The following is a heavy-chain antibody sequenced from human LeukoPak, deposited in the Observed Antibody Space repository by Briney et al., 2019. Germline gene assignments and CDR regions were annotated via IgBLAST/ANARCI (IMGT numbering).Heavy chain of an antibody. V-gene: IGHV1-18*01. D-gene: IGHD6-13*01. Sequence: ASVKVSCKASGYTFTSYGISWVRQAPGQGLEWMGWISAYNGNTNYAQKLQGRVTMTTDTSTSTAYMELRSLRSDDTAVYYCAVCSLVLIPVHDYYYYYMDVWGKGTTVTVSS. CDR2: ISAYNGNT. CDR3: AVCSLVLIPVHDYYYYYMDV. CDR1: GYTFTSYG. J-gene: IGHJ6*03.